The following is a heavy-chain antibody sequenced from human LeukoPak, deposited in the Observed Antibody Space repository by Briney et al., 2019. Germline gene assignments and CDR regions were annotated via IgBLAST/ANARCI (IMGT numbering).Heavy chain of an antibody. V-gene: IGHV1-69*04. CDR2: IIPILGIA. J-gene: IGHJ4*02. CDR1: GGTFSSYA. Sequence: ASVKVSCKASGGTFSSYAISWVRQAPGQGLEWMGRIIPILGIANYAQKFQGRVTITADKSTGTAYMELSSLRSEDTAVYYCARDNPFGGVIDTFDYWGQGTLVTVSS. D-gene: IGHD3-16*02. CDR3: ARDNPFGGVIDTFDY.